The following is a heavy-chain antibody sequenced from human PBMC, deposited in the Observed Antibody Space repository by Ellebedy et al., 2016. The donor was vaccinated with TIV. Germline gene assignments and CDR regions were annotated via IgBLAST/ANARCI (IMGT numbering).Heavy chain of an antibody. V-gene: IGHV3-74*01. D-gene: IGHD3-3*02. Sequence: GGSLRLSXAASGFTFSSYWIHWVRQAPGKGLVWVSRISGDGTITSYADSVKGRFTISRDNAKNMVDLQMNSLRAEDTAVYQCATFSRPVYWGQGTLVTVSS. CDR1: GFTFSSYW. CDR2: ISGDGTIT. CDR3: ATFSRPVY. J-gene: IGHJ4*02.